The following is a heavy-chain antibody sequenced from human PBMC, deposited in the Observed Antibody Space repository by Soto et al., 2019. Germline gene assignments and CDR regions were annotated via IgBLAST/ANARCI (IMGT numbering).Heavy chain of an antibody. CDR2: ISGSGGST. D-gene: IGHD3-9*01. Sequence: GGSLRLSCAASGFTFDDYAMHWVRQAPGKGLEWVSAISGSGGSTYYADSVKGRFTISRDNSKNTLYLQMNSLRAEDTAVYYCAKDPYYDILTGYYPPDYWGQGTLVTVSS. CDR3: AKDPYYDILTGYYPPDY. V-gene: IGHV3-23*01. CDR1: GFTFDDYA. J-gene: IGHJ4*02.